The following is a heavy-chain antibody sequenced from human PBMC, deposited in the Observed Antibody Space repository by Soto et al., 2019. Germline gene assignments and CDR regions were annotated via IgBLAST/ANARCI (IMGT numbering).Heavy chain of an antibody. J-gene: IGHJ4*02. CDR2: IYGGGNT. V-gene: IGHV3-53*01. D-gene: IGHD5-12*01. CDR3: ARARDGYNFLYEPT. CDR1: GFTVSSNY. Sequence: GVSLRLSCAASGFTVSSNYMSWVRQAPGKGLEWVSVIYGGGNTDYADSVKGRFTISRDNSKRTVYLQMNSLRAEDTGVYYCARARDGYNFLYEPTWGQGTLVTSPQ.